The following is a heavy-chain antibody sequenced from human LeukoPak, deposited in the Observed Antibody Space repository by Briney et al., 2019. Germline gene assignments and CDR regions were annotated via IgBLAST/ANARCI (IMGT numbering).Heavy chain of an antibody. CDR2: IYHSGTA. J-gene: IGHJ5*02. CDR1: GYSISSGYY. Sequence: PSETLSLTCVVSGYSISSGYYWGWIRQPPGKGLEWIGSIYHSGTAYYNPSLKSRVTLSVDTSRNQFSLKLSSETAADTAVYYCATVHDVNWFDPWGQGSLVTVSS. CDR3: ATVHDVNWFDP. D-gene: IGHD1-1*01. V-gene: IGHV4-38-2*01.